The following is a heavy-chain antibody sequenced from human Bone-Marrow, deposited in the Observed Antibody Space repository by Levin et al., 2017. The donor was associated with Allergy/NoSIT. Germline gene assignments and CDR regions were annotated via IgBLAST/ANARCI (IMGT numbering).Heavy chain of an antibody. CDR3: ARENYAFDI. CDR2: IWYDGSDK. V-gene: IGHV3-33*01. CDR1: GFTFSSYG. J-gene: IGHJ3*02. Sequence: RSGGSLRLSCAASGFTFSSYGMHWVRQAPGKGLEWVAVIWYDGSDKYYEDSVRGRFSVSRDNSKNTLYLQMNNLRAGDTAVYYCARENYAFDIWGQGTRVTVSS.